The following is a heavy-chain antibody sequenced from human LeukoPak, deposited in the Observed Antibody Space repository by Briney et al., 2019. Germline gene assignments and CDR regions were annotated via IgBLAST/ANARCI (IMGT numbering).Heavy chain of an antibody. J-gene: IGHJ3*02. CDR2: IYHSGST. D-gene: IGHD5-12*01. CDR1: GGSISSGGYS. Sequence: PSQTLSLTCAVPGGSISSGGYSWSWIRQPPGKGLEWIGYIYHSGSTYYNPSLKSRVTISVDRSKNQFSLKLSSVTAADTAVYYCARASVATNDAFDIWGQGTMVTVSS. CDR3: ARASVATNDAFDI. V-gene: IGHV4-30-2*01.